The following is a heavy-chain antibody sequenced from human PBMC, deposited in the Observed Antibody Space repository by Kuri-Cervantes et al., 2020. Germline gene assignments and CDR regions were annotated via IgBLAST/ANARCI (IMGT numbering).Heavy chain of an antibody. CDR3: TLGCTHLCPIDY. J-gene: IGHJ4*02. Sequence: GESLKISCAAAVFNCIRQAPGKGLEWVANINQDGTEKDYVDSVKGRFTISRDNAKNSLCLQMNSLRAEDTAVYYCTLGCTHLCPIDYWGQGTLVTVSS. D-gene: IGHD2-8*01. CDR1: VFNCI. CDR2: INQDGTEK. V-gene: IGHV3-7*02.